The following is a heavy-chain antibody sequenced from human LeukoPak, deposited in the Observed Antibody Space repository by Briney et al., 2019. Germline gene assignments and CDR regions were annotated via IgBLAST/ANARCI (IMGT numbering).Heavy chain of an antibody. CDR1: GGSISSSSYY. CDR2: ICYSGNT. V-gene: IGHV4-39*01. Sequence: SETLSLTCAVSGGSISSSSYYWGWIRQPPGQGLEWIGCICYSGNTYYNASLQSRVTISVDKSKNQFSLKLSCVTDADTAVYSCARHEGYYGSSGYFDYWGQGTLVTVSS. J-gene: IGHJ4*02. CDR3: ARHEGYYGSSGYFDY. D-gene: IGHD3-22*01.